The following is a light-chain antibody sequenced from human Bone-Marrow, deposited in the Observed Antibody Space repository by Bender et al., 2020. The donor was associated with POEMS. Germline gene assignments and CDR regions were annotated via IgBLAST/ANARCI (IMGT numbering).Light chain of an antibody. CDR3: CSYAGATTFYV. CDR1: SSDVGSYNL. J-gene: IGLJ1*01. V-gene: IGLV2-23*01. CDR2: EDI. Sequence: QSALTQPASVSGSPGQSITISCTGTSSDVGSYNLVSWYQQHPGKAPKLMIYEDIKRPSGLSNRFSGSKSGNTASLTISGLQAEDEADYYCCSYAGATTFYVFGTGTKVTVL.